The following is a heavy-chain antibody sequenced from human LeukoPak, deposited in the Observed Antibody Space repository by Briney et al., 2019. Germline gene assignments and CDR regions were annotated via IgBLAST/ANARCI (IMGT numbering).Heavy chain of an antibody. V-gene: IGHV4-34*01. CDR1: GGSFSGYY. J-gene: IGHJ4*02. CDR2: INHSGST. CDR3: ARGQGHLNIYSYAHKLFDY. Sequence: SETLSLTCAVYGGSFSGYYWSWIRQPPGKGLEWIGEINHSGSTNYNPSLKSRVTISVDTSKNQSSLKLSSVTAADTAVYYCARGQGHLNIYSYAHKLFDYWGQGTLVTVSS. D-gene: IGHD5-18*01.